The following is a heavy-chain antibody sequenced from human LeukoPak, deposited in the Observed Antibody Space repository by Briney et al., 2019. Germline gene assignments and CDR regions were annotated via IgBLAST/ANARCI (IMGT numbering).Heavy chain of an antibody. CDR1: GGSISSYY. D-gene: IGHD6-6*01. CDR3: ARDSMGQLPVYYYYYYMDV. CDR2: IYSSGST. J-gene: IGHJ6*03. V-gene: IGHV4-4*07. Sequence: PSETLSLTCSVSGGSISSYYWSWIRQPAGKGLEWIGRIYSSGSTYYNPSLKSRVTISVDTSKNQFSLKLSSVTAADTAVYYCARDSMGQLPVYYYYYYMDVWGKGTTVTVSS.